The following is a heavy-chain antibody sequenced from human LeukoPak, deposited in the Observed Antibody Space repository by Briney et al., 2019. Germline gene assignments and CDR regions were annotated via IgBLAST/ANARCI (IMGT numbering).Heavy chain of an antibody. J-gene: IGHJ6*02. V-gene: IGHV3-21*06. CDR3: ARAYYYSMDV. CDR1: GFTFNSNN. Sequence: GGSLRLSCAASGFTFNSNNMNWVRQAPGKGLEWVSSICFTSGRIYCEDSVKGRFTISGDNAKNSMFLLINRLRAEDTAVYYCARAYYYSMDVWGQGTTVTVSS. CDR2: ICFTSGRI.